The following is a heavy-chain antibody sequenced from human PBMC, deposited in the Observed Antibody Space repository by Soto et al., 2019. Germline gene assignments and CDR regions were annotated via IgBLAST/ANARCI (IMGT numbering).Heavy chain of an antibody. CDR2: INPSGGST. D-gene: IGHD2-8*01. CDR3: ARALVGMVYAMEYYYYGMDV. J-gene: IGHJ6*02. V-gene: IGHV1-46*01. CDR1: GYTFTSYY. Sequence: GASVKVSCKASGYTFTSYYMHWVRQAPGQGLEWMGIINPSGGSTSYAQKFQGRVTMTRDTSTSTVYMELSSLRSEDTAVDYCARALVGMVYAMEYYYYGMDVWGQGTTVTVSS.